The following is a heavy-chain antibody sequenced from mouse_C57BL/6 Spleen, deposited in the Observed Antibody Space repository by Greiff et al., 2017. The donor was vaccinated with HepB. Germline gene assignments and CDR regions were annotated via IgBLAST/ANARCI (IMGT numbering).Heavy chain of an antibody. CDR1: GFTFSSYA. CDR3: ARAFYYGNQYFDY. J-gene: IGHJ2*01. V-gene: IGHV5-4*01. CDR2: ISDGGSYT. Sequence: EVHLVESGGGLVKPGGSLKLSCAASGFTFSSYAMSWVRQTPEKRLEWVATISDGGSYTYSPDNVKGRFTISRDNAKTNLYLQMNHLKTEDTAMYYCARAFYYGNQYFDYWDQGTTHRVSS. D-gene: IGHD2-1*01.